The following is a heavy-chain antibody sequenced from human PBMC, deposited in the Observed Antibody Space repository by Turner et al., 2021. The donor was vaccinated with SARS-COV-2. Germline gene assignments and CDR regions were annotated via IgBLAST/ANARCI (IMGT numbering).Heavy chain of an antibody. D-gene: IGHD3-16*01. CDR2: VYYNGQT. Sequence: QVQLQESGPGLVESSQTLSLPCTVSGGSLRSNAYQWAWIRQTPGKGLQYIGSVYYNGQTSYNPSLQSRVTISIDTSNDQFSLRLSSVTDADTAVYYCARNYYDTWGVDWVDPWCQGILVTV. V-gene: IGHV4-39*01. J-gene: IGHJ5*02. CDR3: ARNYYDTWGVDWVDP. CDR1: GGSLRSNAYQ.